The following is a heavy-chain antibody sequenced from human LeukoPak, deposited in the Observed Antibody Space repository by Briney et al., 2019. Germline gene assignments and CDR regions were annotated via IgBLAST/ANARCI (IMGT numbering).Heavy chain of an antibody. V-gene: IGHV3-53*01. CDR3: ARRARVRMVYFYYFMDI. Sequence: GGSLRLSCAASGFTVSSNYMSWVRQAPGKGLEWVSVIYSGGSTYYADSVKGRFTISRDNSKNTLYLQMNSLRAEDTAVYYCARRARVRMVYFYYFMDIWGKGTTVTVSS. CDR1: GFTVSSNY. J-gene: IGHJ6*03. D-gene: IGHD2-8*01. CDR2: IYSGGST.